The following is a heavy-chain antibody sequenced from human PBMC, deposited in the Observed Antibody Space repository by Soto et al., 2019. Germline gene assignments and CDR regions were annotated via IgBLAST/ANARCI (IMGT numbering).Heavy chain of an antibody. V-gene: IGHV4-61*01. CDR2: IYYSGLT. CDR3: VRTPTSPRRFDS. CDR1: GGSVSSGRYY. J-gene: IGHJ5*01. Sequence: QVQLQESGPGLVKPSETLSLTCTVSGGSVSSGRYYWSWIRQPPGKGLEWIGYIYYSGLTNYSPSLKSRVAISIDTSKNQFSLILSSVTAADTAVYCCVRTPTSPRRFDSWGQGTLLTVSS. D-gene: IGHD2-15*01.